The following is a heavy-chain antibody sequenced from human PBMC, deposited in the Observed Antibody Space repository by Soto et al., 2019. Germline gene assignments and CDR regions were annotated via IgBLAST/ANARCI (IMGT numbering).Heavy chain of an antibody. J-gene: IGHJ5*01. Sequence: EVQLVQSGAEVKKPGESLKISCTGSGYSSTNYWIAWVRQMPGKGLEWMGNIYPGDSDTRYSPSFQGQVTISADKSINTAYLQWSSLKASDTAMYYCARHRTRYCSSTTWSFNWLDSWGQGTLVTVSS. V-gene: IGHV5-51*01. CDR3: ARHRTRYCSSTTWSFNWLDS. CDR1: GYSSTNYW. CDR2: IYPGDSDT. D-gene: IGHD2-2*01.